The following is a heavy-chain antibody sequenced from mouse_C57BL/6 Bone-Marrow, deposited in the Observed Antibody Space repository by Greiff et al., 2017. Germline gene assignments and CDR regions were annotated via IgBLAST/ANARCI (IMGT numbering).Heavy chain of an antibody. CDR3: ARGYWYFDV. Sequence: EVQLQQSGPELVKPGASVKISCKASGYTFTDYYMNWVKQSHGKSLEWIGDINPNNGGTSYNQKFKGKATWTVDKSSSTAYMELRSLTSEDSAVYYCARGYWYFDVWGTGTTVTVSS. V-gene: IGHV1-26*01. CDR1: GYTFTDYY. J-gene: IGHJ1*03. CDR2: INPNNGGT.